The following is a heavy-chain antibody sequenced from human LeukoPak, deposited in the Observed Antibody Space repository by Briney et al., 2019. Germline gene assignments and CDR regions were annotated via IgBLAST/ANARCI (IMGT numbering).Heavy chain of an antibody. V-gene: IGHV4-59*12. CDR2: IHYSGGIT. Sequence: PSETLSLTCTVSGGSISSYYWSWIRQPPGKGLEWIGYIHYSGGITYYNPSLKSRVTISVDTSKNQFSLKLSSVTAADTAVYYCARVLWGATISHFDYWGQGTLVTVSS. CDR3: ARVLWGATISHFDY. J-gene: IGHJ4*02. D-gene: IGHD5-12*01. CDR1: GGSISSYY.